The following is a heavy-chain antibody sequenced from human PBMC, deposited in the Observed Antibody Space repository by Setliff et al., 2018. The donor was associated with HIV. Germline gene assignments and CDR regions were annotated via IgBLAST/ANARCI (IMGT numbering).Heavy chain of an antibody. Sequence: GGSLRLSCAASGFIFSNYWMHWVRQAPGKGLVWVSRINSDGSSISYADSVKGRFTISRDNDKNSVHLQMTSLRAEDTAVYYCASSGSGSYINWFGPWGQGTLVTVSS. CDR2: INSDGSSI. CDR1: GFIFSNYW. D-gene: IGHD3-10*01. CDR3: ASSGSGSYINWFGP. V-gene: IGHV3-74*01. J-gene: IGHJ5*02.